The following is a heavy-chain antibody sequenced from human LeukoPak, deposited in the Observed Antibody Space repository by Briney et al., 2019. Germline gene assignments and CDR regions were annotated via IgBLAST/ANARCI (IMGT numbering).Heavy chain of an antibody. CDR1: GLTFSSYG. D-gene: IGHD3-10*01. CDR2: IRYDGSNK. Sequence: GGSLRLSCAASGLTFSSYGMHWVRQAPGKGLEWVAFIRYDGSNKHYADSVKGRFTISRENSKNTLDLQMNSLRAEDTAVYYCAKGTGYYGSGSYTYYFDYWGQGTLVTVSS. V-gene: IGHV3-30*02. CDR3: AKGTGYYGSGSYTYYFDY. J-gene: IGHJ4*02.